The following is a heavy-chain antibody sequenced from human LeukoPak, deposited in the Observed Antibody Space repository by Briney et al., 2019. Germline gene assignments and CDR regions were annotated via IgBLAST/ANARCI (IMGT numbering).Heavy chain of an antibody. CDR2: VNPNSGDT. D-gene: IGHD2-21*02. CDR1: GYTFTTYD. CDR3: ARAPSYCGGDCYAFNY. V-gene: IGHV1-8*03. Sequence: GSVKVSCKASGYTFTTYDINWLRQATGQGLEWIGWVNPNSGDTGYAQKFQGRVTITRNTSINTAYMELSSLRSEDTAIYYCARAPSYCGGDCYAFNYWGQGTLLTVSS. J-gene: IGHJ4*02.